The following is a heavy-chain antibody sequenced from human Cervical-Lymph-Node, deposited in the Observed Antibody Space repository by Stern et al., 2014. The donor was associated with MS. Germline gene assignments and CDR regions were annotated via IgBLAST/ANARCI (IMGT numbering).Heavy chain of an antibody. CDR3: ARKTGDYSAMDV. CDR2: FFSGGTS. Sequence: EVQLVESGGGLVQSGGSLRLSCAASGFRISTNDMNWVRQAPGKGLEWVSVFFSGGTSSHADSVKGRFTTSRDESRNTLYLRMTSLRVEDTAVYFCARKTGDYSAMDVWGQGTTVTVSS. D-gene: IGHD1-1*01. J-gene: IGHJ6*02. V-gene: IGHV3-66*01. CDR1: GFRISTND.